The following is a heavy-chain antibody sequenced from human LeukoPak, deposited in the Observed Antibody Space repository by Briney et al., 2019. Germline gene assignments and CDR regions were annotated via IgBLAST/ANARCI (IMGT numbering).Heavy chain of an antibody. D-gene: IGHD2-2*01. V-gene: IGHV4-4*07. CDR3: ARAAPAAPFDY. CDR2: IHTSGST. Sequence: SETLSLTCNVFGVSIGSYYWSWIRQPAGKGLEWIGRIHTSGSTNYNPSLKSRVTMSVDTSKNQFSLKLSSVTAADTAVYYCARAAPAAPFDYWGQGTLVTVSS. J-gene: IGHJ4*02. CDR1: GVSIGSYY.